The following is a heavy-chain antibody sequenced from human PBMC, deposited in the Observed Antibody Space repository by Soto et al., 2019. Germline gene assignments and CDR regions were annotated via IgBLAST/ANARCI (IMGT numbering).Heavy chain of an antibody. V-gene: IGHV4-30-2*06. CDR2: IYHSGST. J-gene: IGHJ4*02. D-gene: IGHD3-3*01. Sequence: SETLSLTCAVSGGSITSSGYSWNWIRQSPGKGLEWIGYIYHSGSTNYSPSLKSRVTLSLDGSKNHFSLNLNSVTAADTAVYFCARGIVYALWSGYFDYWGQGRLVTSPQ. CDR1: GGSITSSGYS. CDR3: ARGIVYALWSGYFDY.